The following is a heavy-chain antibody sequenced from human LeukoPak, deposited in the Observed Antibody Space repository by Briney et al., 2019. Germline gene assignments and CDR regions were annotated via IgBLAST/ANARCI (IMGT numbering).Heavy chain of an antibody. CDR2: INPNSGGT. Sequence: ASVKVSCKASGYTFTGYYMHWVRQAPGQGLEWMGWINPNSGGTNYAQKFQGRVTMTRDTSISTAYMDLSRLRSDDTAVYYCARTFGNILTGYYPDYWGQGTLVTVSS. V-gene: IGHV1-2*02. CDR1: GYTFTGYY. D-gene: IGHD3-9*01. CDR3: ARTFGNILTGYYPDY. J-gene: IGHJ4*02.